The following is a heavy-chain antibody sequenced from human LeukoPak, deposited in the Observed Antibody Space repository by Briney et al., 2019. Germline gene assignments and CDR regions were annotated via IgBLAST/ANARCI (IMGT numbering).Heavy chain of an antibody. V-gene: IGHV3-30*18. CDR3: AKSSGIQLWLHFDY. J-gene: IGHJ4*02. CDR1: GFTFSSYG. D-gene: IGHD5-18*01. CDR2: ISYDGSNK. Sequence: GGSLRLSCAASGFTFSSYGMHWVRQAPGKGLEWVAVISYDGSNKYYADSVKGRLTISRDNSKNTLYLQMNSLRAEDTAVYYCAKSSGIQLWLHFDYWGQGTLVTVSS.